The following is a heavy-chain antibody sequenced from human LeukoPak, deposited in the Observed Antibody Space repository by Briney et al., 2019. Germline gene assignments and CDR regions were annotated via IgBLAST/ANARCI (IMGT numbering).Heavy chain of an antibody. J-gene: IGHJ4*02. CDR3: AENSALEY. Sequence: GGSLRLSCAASGFTFSSYAMHWVRQAPGKGLEWVAVISYDGRNKYYADSVKGRFTISRDNSKNTLYLQMNSLRAEDTAVYYCAENSALEYWGQGTLVTVSS. D-gene: IGHD1/OR15-1a*01. CDR1: GFTFSSYA. V-gene: IGHV3-30*04. CDR2: ISYDGRNK.